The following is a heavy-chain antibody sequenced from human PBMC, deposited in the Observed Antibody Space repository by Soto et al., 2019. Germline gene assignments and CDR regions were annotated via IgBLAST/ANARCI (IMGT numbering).Heavy chain of an antibody. Sequence: ASVKVSCKASGYTFNSYDINWVRQATGEGLEWMGRMNPNSGNTDYAQRFQGRVTMTRDTSISTAYMELSSLRSEDTAVYYCARGARYQLPTKGDYHYYYMDVWGKGTTVTVSS. CDR3: ARGARYQLPTKGDYHYYYMDV. J-gene: IGHJ6*03. CDR1: GYTFNSYD. D-gene: IGHD2-2*01. CDR2: MNPNSGNT. V-gene: IGHV1-8*01.